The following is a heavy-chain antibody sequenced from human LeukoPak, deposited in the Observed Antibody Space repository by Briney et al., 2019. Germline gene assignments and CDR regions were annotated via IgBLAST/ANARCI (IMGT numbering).Heavy chain of an antibody. Sequence: GALRLSCAASDFVFSDYYMSWVRQAPGKGLEWVSYISSSGNSIYYAGSVKGRFTISRDNAKNSLYLQMNSLRAEDTAVYYCAREMEGDYGSGTYFDLWGQGNMVTVSS. V-gene: IGHV3-11*01. CDR1: DFVFSDYY. J-gene: IGHJ4*02. D-gene: IGHD3-10*01. CDR2: ISSSGNSI. CDR3: AREMEGDYGSGTYFDL.